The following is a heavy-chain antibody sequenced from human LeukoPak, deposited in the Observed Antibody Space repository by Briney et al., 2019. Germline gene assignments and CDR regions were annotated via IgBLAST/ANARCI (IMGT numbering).Heavy chain of an antibody. Sequence: QPGGSLRLSCAASGFTFSSYAMSWVRQAPGKGLEWVSAISGSGGSTYYADSVKGRFTISRDNSKNTLYQQMNSLRPEDTAVYYCAKASSSSNDYYGVDVWGQGTTVTVSS. D-gene: IGHD6-6*01. CDR1: GFTFSSYA. V-gene: IGHV3-23*01. CDR2: ISGSGGST. J-gene: IGHJ6*02. CDR3: AKASSSSNDYYGVDV.